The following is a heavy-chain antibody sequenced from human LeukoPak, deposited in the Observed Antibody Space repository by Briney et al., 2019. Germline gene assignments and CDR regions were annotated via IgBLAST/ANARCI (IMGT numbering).Heavy chain of an antibody. CDR3: ARDPNGDYVGAFEM. J-gene: IGHJ3*02. CDR1: GFTFTNYA. D-gene: IGHD4-17*01. V-gene: IGHV3-23*01. CDR2: IRSGGDGT. Sequence: GGSLRLSCAASGFTFTNYAMIWVRQAPGRGLEWVSAIRSGGDGTLYADSVKGRFTISRDNSKNTLFLQMNNMRAEDTAVYYYARDPNGDYVGAFEMWGPGTKVTVS.